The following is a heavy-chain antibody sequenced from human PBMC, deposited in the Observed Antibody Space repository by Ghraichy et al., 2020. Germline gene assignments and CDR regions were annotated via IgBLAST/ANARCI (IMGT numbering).Heavy chain of an antibody. CDR1: GFTFSNYW. CDR3: VRESRYYDSSGYYSDTFDI. D-gene: IGHD3-22*01. J-gene: IGHJ3*02. V-gene: IGHV3-74*01. Sequence: GGSLRLSCAASGFTFSNYWMHWVRQVPGKGLVWVSRINSDGSSTSYADSVKGRFTISRDNAKNTLYLQMNSLRAEDTAVCYCVRESRYYDSSGYYSDTFDIWGQGTMVTVSS. CDR2: INSDGSST.